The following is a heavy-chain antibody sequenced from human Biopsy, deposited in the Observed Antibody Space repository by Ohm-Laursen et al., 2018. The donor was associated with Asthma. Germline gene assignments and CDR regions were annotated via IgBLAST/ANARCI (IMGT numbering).Heavy chain of an antibody. CDR1: GYTFSSYQ. CDR3: ARGQKSAGDRWFDP. CDR2: IKHISE. J-gene: IGHJ5*02. D-gene: IGHD6-13*01. V-gene: IGHV1-46*01. Sequence: ASVKVSCKASGYTFSSYQMHWVRQAPGQGLEWLGMIKHISEYAQKFQGRVTMTRDTSTSTVYMELSSLRSEDTAVYYCARGQKSAGDRWFDPWGQGTLVTVSS.